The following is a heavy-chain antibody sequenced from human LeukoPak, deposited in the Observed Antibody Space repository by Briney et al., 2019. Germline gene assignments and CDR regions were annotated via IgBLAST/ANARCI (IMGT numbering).Heavy chain of an antibody. V-gene: IGHV4-61*02. D-gene: IGHD2-21*01. CDR1: GGSISSATYY. J-gene: IGHJ3*02. CDR3: ARDIRAGPSQDAFDI. CDR2: IYTSGST. Sequence: SETLSLTCTVSGGSISSATYYWSWIRQPAGKGLEWIGRIYTSGSTNYNPSLKSRVTISVDTSKNQISLKLSSVTAADTAVYYCARDIRAGPSQDAFDIWGQGTMVTVSS.